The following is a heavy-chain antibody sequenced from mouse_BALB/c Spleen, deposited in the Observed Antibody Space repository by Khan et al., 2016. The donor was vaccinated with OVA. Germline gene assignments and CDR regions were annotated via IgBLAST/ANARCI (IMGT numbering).Heavy chain of an antibody. CDR2: ISSGGSYT. D-gene: IGHD2-4*01. CDR3: VRGAENYDEAWFAY. CDR1: GFTFNSYA. Sequence: EVELVESGGGLVKPGGSLKLSCAASGFTFNSYAMSWVRQSPEKRLEWVAEISSGGSYTYYPDTVTGRFTISRDNAKNTLYLEMSSLRSEDTAMYYCVRGAENYDEAWFAYWGQGTLVTVSA. V-gene: IGHV5-9-4*01. J-gene: IGHJ3*01.